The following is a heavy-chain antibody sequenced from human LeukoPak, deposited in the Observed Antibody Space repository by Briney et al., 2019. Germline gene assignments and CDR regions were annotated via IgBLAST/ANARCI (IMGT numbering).Heavy chain of an antibody. CDR1: GFTFSSYG. V-gene: IGHV3-30*03. D-gene: IGHD1-14*01. J-gene: IGHJ4*02. CDR2: ISYDGSNK. Sequence: GGSLRLSCAASGFTFSSYGMHWVRQAPGKGLEWVAVISYDGSNKYYADSVKGRFTISRDNSKNTLYLQMNSLRAEDTAVYYCARGARDITGTTGYFDSWGQGTLVTVSS. CDR3: ARGARDITGTTGYFDS.